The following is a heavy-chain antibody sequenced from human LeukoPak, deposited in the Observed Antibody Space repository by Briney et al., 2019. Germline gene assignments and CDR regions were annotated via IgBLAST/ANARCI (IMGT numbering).Heavy chain of an antibody. J-gene: IGHJ4*02. D-gene: IGHD3-10*01. CDR3: ARDNLIESMVRGSYYFDY. V-gene: IGHV1-2*02. Sequence: ASVKVSCKASGYTFTGYYMHWVRQAPGQGLEWMGWINPNSGGTNYAQKFQGRVTMIRDTPISTAYMELSRLRSDDTAVYYCARDNLIESMVRGSYYFDYWGQGTLVTVSS. CDR2: INPNSGGT. CDR1: GYTFTGYY.